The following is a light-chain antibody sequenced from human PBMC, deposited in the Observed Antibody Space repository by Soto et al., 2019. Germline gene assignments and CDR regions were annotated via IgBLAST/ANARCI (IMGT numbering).Light chain of an antibody. CDR1: QSITNY. V-gene: IGKV1-39*01. CDR3: QQSYSTPPT. J-gene: IGKJ4*01. Sequence: DIQMTQSPSSLSASVGDRVTITCRASQSITNYLDWYQQKPGKAPNLLVHATSSLQSGVPSRFSGSGSGTDFTLTISSLQPEDVATYYCQQSYSTPPTFGGGTKVEIK. CDR2: ATS.